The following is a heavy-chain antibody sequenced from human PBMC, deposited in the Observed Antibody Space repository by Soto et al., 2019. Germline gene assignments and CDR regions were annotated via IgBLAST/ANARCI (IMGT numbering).Heavy chain of an antibody. J-gene: IGHJ6*02. Sequence: GGSLRLSCAAYGFTFSRSAMHWVRQASGKGLEWVGRIRSKANSYATAYAASVKGRFTISRDDSKNTAYLQMNSLKTEDTAVYYFTRHTDWNDDYYYCMDVWGQGTMRTVSS. CDR3: TRHTDWNDDYYYCMDV. CDR1: GFTFSRSA. CDR2: IRSKANSYAT. V-gene: IGHV3-73*01. D-gene: IGHD1-1*01.